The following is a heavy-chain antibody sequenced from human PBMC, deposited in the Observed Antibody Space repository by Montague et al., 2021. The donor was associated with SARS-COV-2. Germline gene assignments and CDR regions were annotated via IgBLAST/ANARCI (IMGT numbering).Heavy chain of an antibody. J-gene: IGHJ3*02. Sequence: SETLSLTCTVSGSSISSYYWSWIRQSAANGLEWIGRIYTSGSTNYDPSLNSRVTMSVDTSKNQFSLKLSSVTAADTAVYYCARGVLFYVSSGYYSDAFDXGGKGKKDPV. CDR2: IYTSGST. CDR3: ARGVLFYVSSGYYSDAFDX. CDR1: GSSISSYY. V-gene: IGHV4-4*07. D-gene: IGHD3-22*01.